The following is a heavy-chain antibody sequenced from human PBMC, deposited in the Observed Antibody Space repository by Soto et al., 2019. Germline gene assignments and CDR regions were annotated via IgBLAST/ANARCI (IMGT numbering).Heavy chain of an antibody. V-gene: IGHV5-51*01. CDR1: GYSFTSYW. J-gene: IGHJ6*03. CDR3: ARALYSSSSPVYYYYYMDV. CDR2: IYPGDSDT. Sequence: GESLKISGKGSGYSFTSYWIGWVRQMPGKGLEWMGIIYPGDSDTRYSPSFQGQVTISADKSISTAYLQWSSLKASDTAMYYCARALYSSSSPVYYYYYMDVWGKGTTVTVSS. D-gene: IGHD6-6*01.